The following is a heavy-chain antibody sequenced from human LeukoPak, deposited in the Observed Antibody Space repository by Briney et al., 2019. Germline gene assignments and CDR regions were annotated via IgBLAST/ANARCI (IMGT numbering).Heavy chain of an antibody. J-gene: IGHJ4*02. V-gene: IGHV4-34*01. CDR3: ARGLVVPDARLWGFEY. CDR2: INHSGST. D-gene: IGHD2-2*01. Sequence: KPSETLSLTCAVYGGSFSGYYWSWIRQPPGKGLEWIGEINHSGSTNYNLSLKSRVTISVDTSKNQFSLKLSSVTAADTAVYYCARGLVVPDARLWGFEYWGQGTLVTVSS. CDR1: GGSFSGYY.